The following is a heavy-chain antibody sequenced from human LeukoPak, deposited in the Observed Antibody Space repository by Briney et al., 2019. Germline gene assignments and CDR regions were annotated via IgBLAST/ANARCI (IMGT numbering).Heavy chain of an antibody. CDR1: GFTVSSNY. V-gene: IGHV3-74*01. D-gene: IGHD3-3*01. CDR3: ARVTIFGVVATFDY. J-gene: IGHJ4*02. Sequence: GGSLRLSCAVSGFTVSSNYMSWVRQAPGKGLVWVSRINSDGRSTSYADSVKGRFTISRDSAKNTLYLQMNSLRAEDTAVYYCARVTIFGVVATFDYWGQGTLVTVSS. CDR2: INSDGRST.